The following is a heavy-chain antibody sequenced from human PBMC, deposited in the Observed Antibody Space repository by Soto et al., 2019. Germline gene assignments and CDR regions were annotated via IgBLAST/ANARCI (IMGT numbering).Heavy chain of an antibody. CDR1: GGNVTSYR. CDR3: ATSYYYDQPRY. V-gene: IGHV5-51*01. J-gene: IGHJ4*02. Sequence: GDAVKISGKGCGGNVTSYRSGRVRQMPGKGLEWMGIIYPGDSDTRYSPSFQGQVTISADKSISTAYLQWSSLKASDTAMYYCATSYYYDQPRYWGQGTLVTVSS. D-gene: IGHD3-22*01. CDR2: IYPGDSDT.